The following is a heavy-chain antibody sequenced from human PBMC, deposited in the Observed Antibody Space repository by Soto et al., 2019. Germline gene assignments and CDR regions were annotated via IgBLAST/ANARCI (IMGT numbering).Heavy chain of an antibody. J-gene: IGHJ4*02. V-gene: IGHV1-18*01. CDR3: ARASGTGVGTTSY. D-gene: IGHD1-26*01. CDR2: ISAYYGER. CDR1: GYIFSNYG. Sequence: QVQLVQSGPEVKKPGASAKVSCKASGYIFSNYGINWMRQAPGQGLEWMGWISAYYGERKYAQKFQGRVSMTTDTSTNTAYLELGSLRSDDTAVYYCARASGTGVGTTSYWGQGTLVTVSS.